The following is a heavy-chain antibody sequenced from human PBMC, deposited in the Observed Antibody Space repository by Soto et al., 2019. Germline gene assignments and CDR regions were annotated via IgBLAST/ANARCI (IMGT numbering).Heavy chain of an antibody. D-gene: IGHD6-13*01. CDR1: GFAFSSYA. CDR2: ISFDGSNK. J-gene: IGHJ4*02. CDR3: ARVASRSSWYSIDY. V-gene: IGHV3-30-3*01. Sequence: GGSLRLSCAASGFAFSSYAMEWFRQAPGKGLEWVAVISFDGSNKNYADSVKGRFTISRDNSKNTLYLQMNSLRAEDTAVYYCARVASRSSWYSIDYWGQGTLVTVSS.